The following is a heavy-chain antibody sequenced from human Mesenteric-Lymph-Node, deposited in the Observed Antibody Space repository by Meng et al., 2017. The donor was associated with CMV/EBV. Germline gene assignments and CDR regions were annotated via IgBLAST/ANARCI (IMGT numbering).Heavy chain of an antibody. D-gene: IGHD3-10*01. CDR1: GGSFSGYY. J-gene: IGHJ4*02. Sequence: CAGYGGSFSGYYWSWIRQPPGKGLEWLGEINRGGSTNYNPSLKSRVTISVDTSKNQFSLKLNSVSAADTAVYYCARGYGSGSYWLYWGQGTLVTVSS. CDR2: INRGGST. CDR3: ARGYGSGSYWLY. V-gene: IGHV4-34*01.